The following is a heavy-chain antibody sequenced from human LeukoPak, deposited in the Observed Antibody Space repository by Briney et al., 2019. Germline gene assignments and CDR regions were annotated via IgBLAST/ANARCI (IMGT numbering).Heavy chain of an antibody. CDR1: AFTFSSYG. Sequence: GGSLRLSCAASAFTFSSYGMHWVRQAPGKGLEWVTFIWYDGSKKYYADSVKGRFTISRDNSENTLYLQMNSLRADDTAVYYCAKAFGAQVPGYYMAVWGKGTTVTVSS. D-gene: IGHD1-26*01. J-gene: IGHJ6*03. CDR3: AKAFGAQVPGYYMAV. CDR2: IWYDGSKK. V-gene: IGHV3-30*02.